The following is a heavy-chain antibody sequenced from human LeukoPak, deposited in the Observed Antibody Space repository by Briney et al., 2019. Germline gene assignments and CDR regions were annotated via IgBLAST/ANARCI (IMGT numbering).Heavy chain of an antibody. J-gene: IGHJ4*02. D-gene: IGHD3-10*01. V-gene: IGHV3-15*01. Sequence: GGSLRLSCAASGFTFSNAWMSWVRQAPGKGLEWVGRIKSKTDGGTTDYAAPVKGRFTISRDDSKNTLYLQMNSLKTEDTAVYYCTTDDPMVRGQGAYWGQGTLVTVSS. CDR3: TTDDPMVRGQGAY. CDR1: GFTFSNAW. CDR2: IKSKTDGGTT.